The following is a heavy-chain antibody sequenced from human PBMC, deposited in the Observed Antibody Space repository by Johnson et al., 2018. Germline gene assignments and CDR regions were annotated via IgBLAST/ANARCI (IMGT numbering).Heavy chain of an antibody. CDR1: GFTFSTYG. V-gene: IGHV3-33*01. J-gene: IGHJ3*02. Sequence: QVQLVQSGGGVVQPGRSLRLSCAASGFTFSTYGMHWVRQAPGKGLEWVAVIWYDGSNKYYVDSVKGRFTISRDNSKNTLYRQMNSLGAEDTAVYYCARDEGDAFAIWGQGTMGTVSS. CDR2: IWYDGSNK. CDR3: ARDEGDAFAI.